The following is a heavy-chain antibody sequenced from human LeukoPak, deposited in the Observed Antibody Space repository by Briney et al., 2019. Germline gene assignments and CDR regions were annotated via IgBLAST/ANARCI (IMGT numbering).Heavy chain of an antibody. CDR2: IYYSGST. Sequence: PSETLSLTCTVSGGSISSYYWSWIRQPPGKGLEWIGYIYYSGSTNYNPSLKSRVTISVDTSKNQFSLKLSSVTAADTAVYYCASGWLPDNFDYWGQGTLVTVSS. CDR3: ASGWLPDNFDY. D-gene: IGHD5-12*01. J-gene: IGHJ4*02. V-gene: IGHV4-59*08. CDR1: GGSISSYY.